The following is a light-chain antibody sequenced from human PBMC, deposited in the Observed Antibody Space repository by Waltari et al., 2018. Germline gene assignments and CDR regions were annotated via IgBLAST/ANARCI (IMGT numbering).Light chain of an antibody. CDR1: QSILPSSYSKTL. V-gene: IGKV4-1*01. CDR3: QQYYSSPCT. CDR2: WTS. J-gene: IGKJ2*02. Sequence: DIVMAQSPDSLAVSLGERATTRCKSSQSILPSSYSKTLVAWYQQKPGQPPKLLIYWTSTRESGVPDRFTGSGSGTDFTLTISALQAEDVAVYYCQQYYSSPCTFGHGTKLEIK.